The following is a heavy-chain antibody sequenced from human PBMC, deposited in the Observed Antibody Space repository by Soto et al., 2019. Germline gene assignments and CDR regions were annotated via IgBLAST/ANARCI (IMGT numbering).Heavy chain of an antibody. J-gene: IGHJ2*01. CDR2: ISNSGDT. D-gene: IGHD1-26*01. V-gene: IGHV3-23*01. Sequence: EVQLLESGGGLAQPGGSLRLSCAASGFIFSGFAITWVRQAPGKGLQCVSTISNSGDTYYTDFVKGRFTISRDNSKNTLFLQMNSLRAGGTAAYYCAKKRGATGNWSFEVWGRGTLVIVSS. CDR1: GFIFSGFA. CDR3: AKKRGATGNWSFEV.